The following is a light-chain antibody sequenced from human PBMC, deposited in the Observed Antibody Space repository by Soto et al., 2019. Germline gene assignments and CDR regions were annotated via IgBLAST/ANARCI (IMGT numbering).Light chain of an antibody. CDR1: QSVSSY. CDR2: DAS. J-gene: IGKJ1*01. Sequence: EIVLTQSPATLSLSPGERATLSCRASQSVSSYLAWYQQKPGQAPRLLIYDASNRATGIPARFSGSGSGTDFTITIRSLEPEDFAVYYCQQRSNWPPWTFGQGTKVRIK. CDR3: QQRSNWPPWT. V-gene: IGKV3-11*01.